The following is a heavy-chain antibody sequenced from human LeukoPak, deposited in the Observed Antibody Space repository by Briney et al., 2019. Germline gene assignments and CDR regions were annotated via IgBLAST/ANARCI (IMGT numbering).Heavy chain of an antibody. Sequence: GASVKVSCKASGYTFTGYYMHWVRQAPGQGLEWMGWINPNSGGTNYAQRFQGRVTMTRDTSISTAYMELSRLRSDDTAVYYCARDTGIVATSSDYWGQGTLVTVSS. CDR3: ARDTGIVATSSDY. D-gene: IGHD5-12*01. CDR2: INPNSGGT. J-gene: IGHJ4*02. CDR1: GYTFTGYY. V-gene: IGHV1-2*02.